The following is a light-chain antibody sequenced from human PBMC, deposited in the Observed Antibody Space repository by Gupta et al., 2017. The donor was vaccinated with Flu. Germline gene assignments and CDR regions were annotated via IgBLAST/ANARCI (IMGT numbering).Light chain of an antibody. V-gene: IGKV4-1*01. Sequence: DIVLTQSPESLAVSLGERATINCKSSQSILYSSNNKNYLSWYQQRPGQPPKLLMYWASTRESGVPDRFSGSGSGTDFTLTISSLQAEDVAVYYCQQKDITPRTFGGGTKVEIK. CDR3: QQKDITPRT. CDR2: WAS. J-gene: IGKJ4*01. CDR1: QSILYSSNNKNY.